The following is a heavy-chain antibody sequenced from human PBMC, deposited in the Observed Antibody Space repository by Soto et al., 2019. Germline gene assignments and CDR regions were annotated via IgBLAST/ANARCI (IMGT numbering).Heavy chain of an antibody. D-gene: IGHD3-22*01. Sequence: SETLSLTCTVSGDSMTGRYWSWIRQPPGKGLEWIGYIYYSGSTKYNPSLKSRVTISVDTSKNQFSLKLSSVTAADTAVYYCARGGGNYYESSGPQSTFAYWGQGTPVTVS. CDR2: IYYSGST. CDR3: ARGGGNYYESSGPQSTFAY. CDR1: GDSMTGRY. J-gene: IGHJ4*02. V-gene: IGHV4-59*08.